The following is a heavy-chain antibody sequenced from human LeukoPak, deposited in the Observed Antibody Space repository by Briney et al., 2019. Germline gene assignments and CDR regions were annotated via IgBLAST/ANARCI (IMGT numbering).Heavy chain of an antibody. J-gene: IGHJ4*02. D-gene: IGHD3-22*01. V-gene: IGHV4-39*07. Sequence: SETLSLTCTVSGGSINSRPYSWGWIRQPPGKGLEWLGSFYYSGSTYYKPSLKSRVTISVDTSKNQFSLKLSSVTAADTAVYYCARITPYYYDSSGYYDYWGQGTLVTVS. CDR3: ARITPYYYDSSGYYDY. CDR1: GGSINSRPYS. CDR2: FYYSGST.